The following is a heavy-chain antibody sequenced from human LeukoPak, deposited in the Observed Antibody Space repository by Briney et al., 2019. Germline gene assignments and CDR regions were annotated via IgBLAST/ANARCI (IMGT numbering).Heavy chain of an antibody. D-gene: IGHD3-16*01. CDR2: INSVGSST. Sequence: SGGSLRLSCTASGFIFSTYWMHWVRQAPGEGLVWVSRINSVGSSTNYADSVKGRFTISRDNAKNMLYLQMNSLRAEDTAVYYCARVRDYDYVWERREDAFDIWGQGTMVTVSS. V-gene: IGHV3-74*01. CDR1: GFIFSTYW. CDR3: ARVRDYDYVWERREDAFDI. J-gene: IGHJ3*02.